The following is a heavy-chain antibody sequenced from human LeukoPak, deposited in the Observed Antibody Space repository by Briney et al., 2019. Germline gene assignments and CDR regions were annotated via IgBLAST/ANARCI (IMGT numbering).Heavy chain of an antibody. CDR3: ARVPAIFGLGTTDFHKDV. J-gene: IGHJ6*03. V-gene: IGHV4-59*11. Sequence: SETLSLTCAVSGASISSHYWSWIRQPPGKGLEWIGYTSGSISDNPSLKSRVAVSVDPSQNQVSLSLTSVTAADTAVYYCARVPAIFGLGTTDFHKDVWGKGTKVTGS. CDR2: TSGSI. CDR1: GASISSHY. D-gene: IGHD3/OR15-3a*01.